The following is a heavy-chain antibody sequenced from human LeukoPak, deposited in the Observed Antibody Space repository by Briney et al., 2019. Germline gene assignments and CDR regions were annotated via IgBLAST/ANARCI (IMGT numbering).Heavy chain of an antibody. V-gene: IGHV1-69*13. Sequence: SVKVSCKASGGTFSSYAISWVRQAPGQGLGWMGGIIPIFGTANYAQKFQGRVTITADESTSTAYMELSSLRSEDTAVYYCAREYGSGSPLDPWGQGTLVTVSS. CDR1: GGTFSSYA. CDR2: IIPIFGTA. CDR3: AREYGSGSPLDP. J-gene: IGHJ5*02. D-gene: IGHD3-10*01.